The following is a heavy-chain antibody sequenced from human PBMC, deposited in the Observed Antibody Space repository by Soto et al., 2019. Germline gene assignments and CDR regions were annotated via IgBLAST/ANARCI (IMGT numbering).Heavy chain of an antibody. D-gene: IGHD3-10*01. V-gene: IGHV1-3*01. CDR3: AREAYYYGSGSYYIRGWFDP. CDR1: GYTFTSYA. J-gene: IGHJ5*02. CDR2: INAGNGNT. Sequence: QVQLVQSGAEVKKPGASVKVSCKASGYTFTSYAMHWVRQAPGQRLEWMGWINAGNGNTKYSQKFQGRVTITRDTSASTAYMELSSLRSEDTAVYYCAREAYYYGSGSYYIRGWFDPWGQGTLVTVSS.